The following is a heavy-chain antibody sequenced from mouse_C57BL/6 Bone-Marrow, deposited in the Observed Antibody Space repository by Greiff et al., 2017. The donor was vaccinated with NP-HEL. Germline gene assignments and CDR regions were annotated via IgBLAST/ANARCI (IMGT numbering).Heavy chain of an antibody. D-gene: IGHD3-2*02. CDR3: ASDRGSSGYLAY. CDR1: GFSLTSYG. Sequence: VKLMESGPGLVAPSQSLSITCTVSGFSLTSYGVDWVRQSPGKGLEWLGVIWGVGSTNYNSALKSRLSISKDNSKSQVFLKMNSLQTDDTAMYYCASDRGSSGYLAYWGQGTLVTVSA. CDR2: IWGVGST. V-gene: IGHV2-6*01. J-gene: IGHJ3*01.